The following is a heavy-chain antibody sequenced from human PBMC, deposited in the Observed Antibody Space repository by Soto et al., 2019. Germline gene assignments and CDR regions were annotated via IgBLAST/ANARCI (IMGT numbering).Heavy chain of an antibody. V-gene: IGHV3-73*01. D-gene: IGHD3-22*01. CDR1: GFTFHGST. CDR2: ISIKPNNYAT. CDR3: VRAYESSNYYFDY. J-gene: IGHJ4*02. Sequence: GESLKISCVGSGFTFHGSTMHWVRQASGKGLEWIGLISIKPNNYATVYAASVTGRFTISRDDSNNTAYLQMNSLKTEDTAVYYCVRAYESSNYYFDYWGRGTLVTVSS.